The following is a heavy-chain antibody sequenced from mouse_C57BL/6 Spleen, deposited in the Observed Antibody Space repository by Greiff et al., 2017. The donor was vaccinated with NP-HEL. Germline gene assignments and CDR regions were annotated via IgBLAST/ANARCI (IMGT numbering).Heavy chain of an antibody. CDR1: GFNIKDYY. D-gene: IGHD2-3*01. CDR3: TTYGYYEDYAMDY. Sequence: EVQLQQSGAELVRPGASVKLSCTASGFNIKDYYMHWVKQRPEQGLEWIGRIDPEDGDTEYAPKFQGKATMTAATSSNTAYLQLSSRTSADTAVYYGTTYGYYEDYAMDYWGQGTSVTVSS. CDR2: IDPEDGDT. J-gene: IGHJ4*01. V-gene: IGHV14-1*01.